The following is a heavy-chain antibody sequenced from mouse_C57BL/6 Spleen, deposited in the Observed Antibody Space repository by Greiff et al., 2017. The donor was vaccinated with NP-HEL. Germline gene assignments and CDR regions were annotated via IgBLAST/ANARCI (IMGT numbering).Heavy chain of an antibody. D-gene: IGHD2-4*01. CDR1: GYTFTNYW. Sequence: VQLQQSGAELVRPGTSVKMSCKASGYTFTNYWIGWAKQRPGHGLEWIGDIYPGGGYTNYNEKFKGKATLTADKSSSTAYMQFSSLTSEDSAFYYCARRDYDEAWFAYWGQGTLVTVSA. J-gene: IGHJ3*01. CDR2: IYPGGGYT. V-gene: IGHV1-63*01. CDR3: ARRDYDEAWFAY.